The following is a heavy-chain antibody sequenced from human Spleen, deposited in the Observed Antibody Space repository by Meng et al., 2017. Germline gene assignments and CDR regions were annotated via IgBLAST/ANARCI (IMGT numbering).Heavy chain of an antibody. Sequence: GESLKISCAASGFTFSSYSMHWVRQAPGKGLEWVAIISYDGSNTYYADSVKGRFTISRDNSKNTLFLQMNSLRAEDTAVYYCARLYCSSTSCYDYWGQGTLVTVSS. CDR1: GFTFSSYS. CDR3: ARLYCSSTSCYDY. V-gene: IGHV3-30*04. D-gene: IGHD2-2*01. J-gene: IGHJ4*02. CDR2: ISYDGSNT.